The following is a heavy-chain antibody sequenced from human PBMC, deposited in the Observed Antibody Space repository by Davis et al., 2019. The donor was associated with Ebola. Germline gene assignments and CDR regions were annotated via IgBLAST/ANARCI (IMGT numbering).Heavy chain of an antibody. J-gene: IGHJ4*02. Sequence: GESLKIPCAVSGLSVNSNYINWVRQSPGKGLEWVSVIHSTGTTYYADSVKGRFTISRDDFANTIYLQMDNLRAEDTAIYYCARFDYWGQGTLVTVSS. CDR2: IHSTGTT. V-gene: IGHV3-66*01. CDR3: ARFDY. CDR1: GLSVNSNY.